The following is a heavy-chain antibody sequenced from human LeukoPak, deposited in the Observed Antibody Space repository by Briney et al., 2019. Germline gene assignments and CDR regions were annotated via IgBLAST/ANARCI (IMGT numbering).Heavy chain of an antibody. CDR1: GGPFSGYY. CDR2: INHSGST. V-gene: IGHV4-34*01. Sequence: SETLSLTCAVYGGPFSGYYWSWIRQPPGKGLEWIGEINHSGSTNYNPSLKSRVTISVDTSKNQFSLKLSSVTAADTAVYYCARARMAGSFDYWGQGTLVTVSS. J-gene: IGHJ4*02. D-gene: IGHD5-24*01. CDR3: ARARMAGSFDY.